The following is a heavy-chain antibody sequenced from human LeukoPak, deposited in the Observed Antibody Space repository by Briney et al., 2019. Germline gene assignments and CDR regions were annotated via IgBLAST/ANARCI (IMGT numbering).Heavy chain of an antibody. J-gene: IGHJ2*01. CDR1: GGSISNYY. V-gene: IGHV4-59*12. D-gene: IGHD3-3*01. CDR3: ARGRYYDFWSGYLDWYFDL. CDR2: IYYSGST. Sequence: SETLSLTCTVSGGSISNYYWSWIRQPPGKGLEWIGYIYYSGSTNYNPSLKSRVTISVDRSKNQFSLKLSSVTAADTAVYYCARGRYYDFWSGYLDWYFDLWGRGTLVTVSS.